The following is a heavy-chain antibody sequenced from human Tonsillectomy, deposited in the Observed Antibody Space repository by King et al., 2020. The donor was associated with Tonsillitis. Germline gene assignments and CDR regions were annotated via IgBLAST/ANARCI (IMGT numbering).Heavy chain of an antibody. CDR1: GFTFSSYG. CDR2: ISDDGSYK. V-gene: IGHV3-30*18. J-gene: IGHJ4*02. Sequence: VQLVESGGGVVQPGRSLRLSCAASGFTFSSYGMHWVRQAPGKGLEWVAVISDDGSYKYYADSVKGRFTISRDNSKNTLYLQMNSLRAEDTAVYYCAKDNPYSGSFDYWGQGTLVTVSS. CDR3: AKDNPYSGSFDY. D-gene: IGHD1-26*01.